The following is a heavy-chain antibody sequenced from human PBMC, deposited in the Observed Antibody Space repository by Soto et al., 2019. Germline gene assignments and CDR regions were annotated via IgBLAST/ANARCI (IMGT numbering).Heavy chain of an antibody. D-gene: IGHD3-10*01. J-gene: IGHJ4*02. V-gene: IGHV4-59*01. CDR3: ARGGDNSPWYYSL. CDR2: IFSNGRT. Sequence: QVQLHESGPGLVKSSETLSLTCTVSGGSINNNYWSWIRRPPGRRLEWIGYIFSNGRTNYNPSLESRVTISVDTSKNQLSLKLRSVTAADTAVYYCARGGDNSPWYYSLWGQGTLGAVSS. CDR1: GGSINNNY.